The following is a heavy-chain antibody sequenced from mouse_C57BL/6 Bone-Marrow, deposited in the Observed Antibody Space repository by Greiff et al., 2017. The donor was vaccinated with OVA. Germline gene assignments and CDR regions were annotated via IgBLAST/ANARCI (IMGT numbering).Heavy chain of an antibody. CDR1: GFSLTSYG. D-gene: IGHD2-4*01. CDR3: AKLATMITTRGHYYAMDY. J-gene: IGHJ4*01. V-gene: IGHV2-5*01. Sequence: VKLVESGPGLVQPSQSLSITCTVSGFSLTSYGVHWVRLSPGKGLEWLGVIWRGGSTDYNAAFMSRLSITKDNSKSHVFFKMNRLQADDTAIYYCAKLATMITTRGHYYAMDYWGQGTSVTVSS. CDR2: IWRGGST.